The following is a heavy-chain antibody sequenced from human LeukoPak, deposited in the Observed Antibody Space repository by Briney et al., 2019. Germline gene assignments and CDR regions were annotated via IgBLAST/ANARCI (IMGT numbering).Heavy chain of an antibody. CDR1: GFTFSNYA. V-gene: IGHV3-15*01. CDR3: TTIMWSAAADH. J-gene: IGHJ4*02. D-gene: IGHD6-13*01. CDR2: IKSKTGGGTT. Sequence: GGSLRLSCAASGFTFSNYAMSWVRQAPGKGLEWVGRIKSKTGGGTTDYAAPVKGRFTISRDDSKHTLDLQMNSLKTEDTAVYYCTTIMWSAAADHWGQGTLVTVSS.